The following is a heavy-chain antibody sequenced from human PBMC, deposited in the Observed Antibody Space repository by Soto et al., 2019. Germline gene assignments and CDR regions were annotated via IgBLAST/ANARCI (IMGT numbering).Heavy chain of an antibody. J-gene: IGHJ4*02. CDR1: GVIFRGYA. V-gene: IGHV3-23*01. D-gene: IGHD1-7*01. CDR3: AKDRYAWTYVTFDY. CDR2: IKSGSGTGGDT. Sequence: EVQVLESGGGLVQPGGSLRLSCAVSGVIFRGYAMSWVRQAPGKGLEWVSAIKSGSGTGGDTYYADSVKGRFTISSDDSKNTVYLEMNNLRAEDTAVYYCAKDRYAWTYVTFDYWGQGMLVTVSS.